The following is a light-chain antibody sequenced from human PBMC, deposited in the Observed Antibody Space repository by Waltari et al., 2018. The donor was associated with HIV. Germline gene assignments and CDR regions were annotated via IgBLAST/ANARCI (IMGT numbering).Light chain of an antibody. CDR3: QQYNNWPPT. Sequence: EIVITQSPATLSVSPGERATLSCRASQSVCSNLAWYQQKPGQAPRLLIYGASTRTTGSAPRFSGSGSETEFTLTINSLQSEDFAVYSCQQYNNWPPTFGQGTKLEIK. V-gene: IGKV3-15*01. CDR2: GAS. J-gene: IGKJ2*01. CDR1: QSVCSN.